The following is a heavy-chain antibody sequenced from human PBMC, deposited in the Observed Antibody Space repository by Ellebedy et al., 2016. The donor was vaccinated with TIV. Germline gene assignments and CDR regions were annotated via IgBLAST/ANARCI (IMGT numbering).Heavy chain of an antibody. CDR2: ISSSSSYI. CDR1: GFTFNSYS. J-gene: IGHJ6*03. D-gene: IGHD1-26*01. CDR3: AKGPTTRYYYMDV. V-gene: IGHV3-21*01. Sequence: GESLKISXAASGFTFNSYSMNWVRQAPGKGLEWVSSISSSSSYIYYADSVKGRFTISRDNAKNSLYLQMNSLRAEDTAVYYCAKGPTTRYYYMDVWGKGTTVTVSS.